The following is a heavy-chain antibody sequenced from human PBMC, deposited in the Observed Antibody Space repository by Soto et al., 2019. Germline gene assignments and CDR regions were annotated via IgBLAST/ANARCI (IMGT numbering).Heavy chain of an antibody. CDR3: ATQSSQDYYGSGSYYHLDY. V-gene: IGHV1-24*01. CDR2: FDPEDGET. J-gene: IGHJ4*02. Sequence: QVQLVQSGAEVKKPGASVKVSCKVSGYTLTELSMHWVRQAPGKGLEWMGGFDPEDGETIYAQKFQGRVTMTEDTSTDTAYMELSSLRSGDTAVYYCATQSSQDYYGSGSYYHLDYWGQGTLVTVSS. D-gene: IGHD3-10*01. CDR1: GYTLTELS.